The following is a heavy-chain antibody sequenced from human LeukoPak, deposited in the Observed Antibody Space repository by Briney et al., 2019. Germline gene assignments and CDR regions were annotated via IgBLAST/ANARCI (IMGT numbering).Heavy chain of an antibody. V-gene: IGHV1-69*04. Sequence: SVKVSCKASGYTFTSYAISWVRQAPGQGLEWMGRIIPILGIANYAQKFQGRVTITADKSTSTAYMELSSLRSEDTAVYYCARGEGYSSSWYHYWGQGTLVTVSS. CDR3: ARGEGYSSSWYHY. D-gene: IGHD6-13*01. J-gene: IGHJ4*02. CDR1: GYTFTSYA. CDR2: IIPILGIA.